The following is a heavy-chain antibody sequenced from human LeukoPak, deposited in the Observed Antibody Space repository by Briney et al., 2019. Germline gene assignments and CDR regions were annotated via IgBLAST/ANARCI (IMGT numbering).Heavy chain of an antibody. J-gene: IGHJ4*02. Sequence: PGGSLRLSCAASGFTFSNYAMHWVRQAPGKALEWVAFIPYEGSNKNYADSVKGRFTISRDNSKNTVYLQMNSLRPEDTAVYFCAKDRDSTGYYHDYWGQGNLVTVSS. CDR2: IPYEGSNK. CDR1: GFTFSNYA. CDR3: AKDRDSTGYYHDY. V-gene: IGHV3-30*02. D-gene: IGHD3-22*01.